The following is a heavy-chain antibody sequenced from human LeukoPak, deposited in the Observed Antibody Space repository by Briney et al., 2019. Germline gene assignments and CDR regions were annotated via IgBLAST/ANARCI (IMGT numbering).Heavy chain of an antibody. CDR3: ARDGSGLGNSDLDY. J-gene: IGHJ4*02. Sequence: ASVKVSCKASEYTFTGYYMHWVRQAPGQGLEWMGWIHPNSGGTNYAQKFQGRVTMIRDTSITTAYMELSSLRSDDTAIYYCARDGSGLGNSDLDYWGQGTLVTVSS. V-gene: IGHV1-2*02. CDR2: IHPNSGGT. D-gene: IGHD3-3*01. CDR1: EYTFTGYY.